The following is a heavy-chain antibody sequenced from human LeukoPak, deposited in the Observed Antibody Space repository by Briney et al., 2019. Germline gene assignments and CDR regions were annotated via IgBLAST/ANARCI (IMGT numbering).Heavy chain of an antibody. D-gene: IGHD2-2*01. CDR1: GFTFDDYA. Sequence: GGSLRLSCAASGFTFDDYAMHWVRQASGKGLEWVSGISWNSGSIGYADSVKGRFTISRDNAKNSLYLQMNSLRAEDTALYYCAKDMGYCSSTSCYLFDYWGQGTLVTVSS. CDR2: ISWNSGSI. CDR3: AKDMGYCSSTSCYLFDY. J-gene: IGHJ4*02. V-gene: IGHV3-9*01.